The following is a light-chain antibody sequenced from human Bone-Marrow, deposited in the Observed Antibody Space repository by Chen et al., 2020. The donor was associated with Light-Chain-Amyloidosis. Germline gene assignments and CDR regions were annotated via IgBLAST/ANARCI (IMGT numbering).Light chain of an antibody. CDR3: QQYYSTPVT. CDR1: QSVLYSSNNKNY. CDR2: WAS. Sequence: DIVMTQSPDSLAVSLGERATINCKSSQSVLYSSNNKNYLAWYQQKPGQPPKLLIYWASTRESVVPDRFRGRGSGTDFTITISILQAEDVAVYYCQQYYSTPVTVGPGTKVDIK. J-gene: IGKJ3*01. V-gene: IGKV4-1*01.